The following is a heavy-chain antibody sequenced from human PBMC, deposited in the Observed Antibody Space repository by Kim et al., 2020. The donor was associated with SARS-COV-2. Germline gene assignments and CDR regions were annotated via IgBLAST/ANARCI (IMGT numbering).Heavy chain of an antibody. D-gene: IGHD2-15*01. CDR3: ARAAGAGIVVGAWFDY. Sequence: GGSLRLSCAASGFTFSSYCMSWVRQAPGKGLEWVANIKHDGSEKYYADSVKGRFTISRDNAKNTLYLQMNSLRAEDTAVYDCARAAGAGIVVGAWFDYGG. CDR2: IKHDGSEK. CDR1: GFTFSSYC. V-gene: IGHV3-7*01. J-gene: IGHJ4*01.